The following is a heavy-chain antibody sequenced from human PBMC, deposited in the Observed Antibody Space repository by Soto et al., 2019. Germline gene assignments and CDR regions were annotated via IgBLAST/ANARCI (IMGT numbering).Heavy chain of an antibody. CDR2: ISSSSSYI. V-gene: IGHV3-21*01. Sequence: PGGSLRLSCAASGFTFSSYSMNWVRQAPGKGLEWVSSISSSSSYIYYADSVKGRFTISRDNAKNSLYLQMNSLRAEDTAVYYCARDEGMGGHYYYYYGMDVWGQGTTVTVSS. CDR1: GFTFSSYS. CDR3: ARDEGMGGHYYYYYGMDV. D-gene: IGHD3-16*01. J-gene: IGHJ6*02.